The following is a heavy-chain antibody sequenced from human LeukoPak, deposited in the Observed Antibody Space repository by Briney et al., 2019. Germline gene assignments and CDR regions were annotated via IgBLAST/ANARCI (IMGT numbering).Heavy chain of an antibody. J-gene: IGHJ5*02. V-gene: IGHV4-34*01. Sequence: PSETLSLTCAVYGVSFSGYYWSWIRQPPGKGLEWIGEINHSGSTNYNPSLKSRVTISVDTSKNQFSLKLSSVTAADTAVYYCARGGYDYVWGSYRFNWFDPWGQGTLVTVSS. CDR2: INHSGST. CDR1: GVSFSGYY. CDR3: ARGGYDYVWGSYRFNWFDP. D-gene: IGHD3-16*02.